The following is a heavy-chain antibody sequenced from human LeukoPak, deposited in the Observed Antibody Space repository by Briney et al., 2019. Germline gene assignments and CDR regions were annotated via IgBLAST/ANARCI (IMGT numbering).Heavy chain of an antibody. CDR1: GGSISSGGYY. Sequence: SQTLSLTCTVPGGSISSGGYYWRWIRQHPGKGLEWIGYIYYSGSTYYNPSLKSRVTISVDTSKNQFSLKLSSVTAADTAVYYCARAWASYYYGSGTFDYWGQGTLVTVSS. V-gene: IGHV4-31*03. CDR3: ARAWASYYYGSGTFDY. D-gene: IGHD3-10*01. CDR2: IYYSGST. J-gene: IGHJ4*02.